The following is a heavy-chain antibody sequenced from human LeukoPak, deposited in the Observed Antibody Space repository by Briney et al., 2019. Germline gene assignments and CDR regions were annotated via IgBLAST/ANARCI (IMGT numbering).Heavy chain of an antibody. V-gene: IGHV3-21*01. CDR3: ARAHNWKYGTFDY. Sequence: GGSLRLSCAASGFTFSSYSMNWVRQAPGKGLEWVSCISSSSSYIYYADSVKGRFTISRDNAKNSLYLQMNSLRVEDTAVYYCARAHNWKYGTFDYWGQGSLVTVSS. J-gene: IGHJ4*02. CDR2: ISSSSSYI. CDR1: GFTFSSYS. D-gene: IGHD1-7*01.